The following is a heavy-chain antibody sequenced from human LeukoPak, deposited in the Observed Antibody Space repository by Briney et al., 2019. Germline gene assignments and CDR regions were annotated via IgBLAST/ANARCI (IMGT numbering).Heavy chain of an antibody. D-gene: IGHD3-22*01. CDR1: GGSISSYY. J-gene: IGHJ4*02. CDR3: ARHKSTWSFDSSGYFDY. CDR2: IYYSGST. Sequence: SETLSLTCTVSGGSISSYYWSWIRQPPGKGLEGIGYIYYSGSTNYNPSLKSRVTISVDTSKNQFSLKLSSVTAADTAVYYCARHKSTWSFDSSGYFDYWGQGTLVTVSS. V-gene: IGHV4-59*08.